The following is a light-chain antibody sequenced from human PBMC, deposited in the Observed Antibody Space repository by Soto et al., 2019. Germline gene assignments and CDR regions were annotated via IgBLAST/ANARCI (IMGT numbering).Light chain of an antibody. V-gene: IGLV2-11*01. J-gene: IGLJ1*01. CDR2: DVT. CDR3: CSYAGSYTFDV. Sequence: QSALTQPRSVSGSPGQSVTISCTGTTSDVGGYNYVSWYQQHPGKVPKLMIYDVTKRPSGVPDRFSGSKSGNTASLTISGLRPDDEADYYCCSYAGSYTFDVFGTGTKVTVL. CDR1: TSDVGGYNY.